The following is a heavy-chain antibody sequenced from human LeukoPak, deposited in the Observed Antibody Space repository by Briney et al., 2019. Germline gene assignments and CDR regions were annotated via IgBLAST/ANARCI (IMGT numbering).Heavy chain of an antibody. CDR1: RFTFTTYS. D-gene: IGHD2-2*01. Sequence: GGSLRLSCAASRFTFTTYSMNWVRQAPGKGLEWVSSISSSGTYLYYADSVKGRFTISRDNAKNSLSLQMNSLRVEDTAVYYCVRDPSEASHPYYFYYWGQGTLVTVSS. CDR2: ISSSGTYL. CDR3: VRDPSEASHPYYFYY. J-gene: IGHJ4*02. V-gene: IGHV3-21*01.